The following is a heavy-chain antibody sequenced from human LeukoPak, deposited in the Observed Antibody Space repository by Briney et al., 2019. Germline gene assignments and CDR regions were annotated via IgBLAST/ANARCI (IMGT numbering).Heavy chain of an antibody. D-gene: IGHD4-17*01. V-gene: IGHV3-21*01. CDR3: ARDISGDYVEAFDI. J-gene: IGHJ3*02. Sequence: SVKGRFTISRDNAKNSLYLQMNSLRAEDTAVYYCARDISGDYVEAFDIWGQGTMVTVSS.